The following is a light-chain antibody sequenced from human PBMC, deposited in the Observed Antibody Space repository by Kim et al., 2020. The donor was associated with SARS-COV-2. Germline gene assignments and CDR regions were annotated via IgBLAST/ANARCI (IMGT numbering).Light chain of an antibody. Sequence: SVHPGQTASITCSGDKLGDKYASWYQQKPGQSPVLVIYQDSKRPSGIPERFSGSNSGNTATLTISGTQAMDEADYYCQAWASSTVVFGGGTQLTVL. CDR1: KLGDKY. V-gene: IGLV3-1*01. J-gene: IGLJ2*01. CDR3: QAWASSTVV. CDR2: QDS.